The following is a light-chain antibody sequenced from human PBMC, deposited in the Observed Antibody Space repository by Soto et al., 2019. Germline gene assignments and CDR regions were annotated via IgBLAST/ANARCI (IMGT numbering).Light chain of an antibody. CDR3: QVWDSSSDHRVV. CDR1: NIGRKT. CDR2: DDS. J-gene: IGLJ2*01. Sequence: SYELTQPPSVSVAPGQTARITCGGNNIGRKTVHWYQQRPGQAPVLVVYDDSDRPSGIPERFSGSNSGNTATLTISRVEAGDEADYHCQVWDSSSDHRVVFGGGTKVTVL. V-gene: IGLV3-21*02.